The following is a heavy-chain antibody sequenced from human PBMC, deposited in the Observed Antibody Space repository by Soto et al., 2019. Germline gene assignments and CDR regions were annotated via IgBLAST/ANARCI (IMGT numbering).Heavy chain of an antibody. Sequence: ASVKVSCKASGYTFTGYYMHWVRQAPGQGLEWMGWINPNSGGTNYAQKFQGRVTMTRDTSISTAYMELSRLRSDDTAVNYCARHFGEYGDSPSGYWGQGTLVTVSS. CDR3: ARHFGEYGDSPSGY. CDR1: GYTFTGYY. V-gene: IGHV1-2*02. D-gene: IGHD4-17*01. J-gene: IGHJ4*02. CDR2: INPNSGGT.